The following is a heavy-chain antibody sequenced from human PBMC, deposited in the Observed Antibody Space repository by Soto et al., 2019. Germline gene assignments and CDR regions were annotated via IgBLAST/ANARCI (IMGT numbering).Heavy chain of an antibody. CDR1: GVTFSSYS. CDR3: AQSKVGATSNYFDY. D-gene: IGHD1-26*01. CDR2: INNDGSRT. V-gene: IGHV3-74*03. J-gene: IGHJ4*02. Sequence: GGSLRLSCAASGVTFSSYSMNWVRQAPGKGLVWVSQINNDGSRTMYADSVKGRFTISRDNSKNTLYLQLNSLRAEDTAVYYCAQSKVGATSNYFDYWGQGTLVTVSS.